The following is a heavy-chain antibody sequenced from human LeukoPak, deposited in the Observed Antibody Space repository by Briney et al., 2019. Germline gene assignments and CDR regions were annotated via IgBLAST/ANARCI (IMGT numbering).Heavy chain of an antibody. D-gene: IGHD3-16*02. V-gene: IGHV3-7*01. Sequence: GGSLRLSCAASGFTFSSYWMSWVRQAPGKGLEWVANIKQDGSEKYYVDSVKGRFTISRDNAKNSLYLQMNSLRAEDTAVYYCARDVHYVWGSYRSRFDYWGQGTLVTVSS. CDR1: GFTFSSYW. J-gene: IGHJ4*02. CDR2: IKQDGSEK. CDR3: ARDVHYVWGSYRSRFDY.